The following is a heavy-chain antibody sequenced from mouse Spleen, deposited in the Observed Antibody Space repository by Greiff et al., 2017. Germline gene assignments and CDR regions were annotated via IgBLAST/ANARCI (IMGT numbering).Heavy chain of an antibody. V-gene: IGHV5-15*01. D-gene: IGHD2-1*01. CDR3: ARHADGNPFAY. CDR1: GFTFSDYG. Sequence: EVKLMESGGGLVKPGGSLKLSCAASGFTFSDYGMAWVRQAPGKGPEWVAFISNLAYSIYYADTVTGRFTISRENAKNTLYLEMSSLRSEDTAMYYCARHADGNPFAYWGQGTLVTVSA. CDR2: ISNLAYSI. J-gene: IGHJ3*01.